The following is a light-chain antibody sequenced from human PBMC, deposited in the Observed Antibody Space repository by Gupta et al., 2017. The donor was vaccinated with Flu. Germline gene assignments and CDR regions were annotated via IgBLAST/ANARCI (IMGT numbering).Light chain of an antibody. Sequence: DIQMTQSPSTLSASVGDRVTITCRASQTISGWLAWYQQKPGRAPKLLIYGSSSLQSGVPSRFSRSGYGTDFTLTISSLQPDHFATYFCQQDDSFWTFGQGTKVDVK. J-gene: IGKJ1*01. CDR2: GSS. CDR3: QQDDSFWT. CDR1: QTISGW. V-gene: IGKV1-5*03.